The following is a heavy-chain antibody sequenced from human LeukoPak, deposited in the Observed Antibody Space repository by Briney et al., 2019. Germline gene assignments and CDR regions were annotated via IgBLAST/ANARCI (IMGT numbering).Heavy chain of an antibody. D-gene: IGHD6-19*01. CDR1: GHIFTGYW. V-gene: IGHV1-2*02. J-gene: IGHJ4*02. CDR2: INPDNGDT. CDR3: ATYSGSHWWLFDY. Sequence: ASVRLSCESSGHIFTGYWMHWVRQAPGQGFEWMGCINPDNGDTRRAQKFQGRVTMTRDTSTSTAYMDLSRLSSDDTAVYYCATYSGSHWWLFDYWGQGTLVTVSS.